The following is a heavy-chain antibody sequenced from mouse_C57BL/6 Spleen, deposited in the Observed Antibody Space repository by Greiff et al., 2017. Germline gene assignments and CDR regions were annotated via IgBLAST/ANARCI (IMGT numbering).Heavy chain of an antibody. D-gene: IGHD2-3*01. V-gene: IGHV1-82*01. CDR2: IYPGDGDT. CDR1: GYAFSSSW. Sequence: QVTLKESGPELVKPGASVKISCKASGYAFSSSWLNWVKQRPGKGLEWIGRIYPGDGDTNYNGQFKGKATLTADKSSSTAYMQLSSLTSEDSAVYFCARSYDFYYAMDYWGQGTSVTVSS. CDR3: ARSYDFYYAMDY. J-gene: IGHJ4*01.